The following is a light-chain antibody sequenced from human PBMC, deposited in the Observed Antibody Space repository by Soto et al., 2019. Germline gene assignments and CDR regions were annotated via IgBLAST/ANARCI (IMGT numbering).Light chain of an antibody. CDR1: SSDVGSYKL. V-gene: IGLV2-23*02. Sequence: QSALTQPASVSGCPGQSITISCTGTSSDVGSYKLVSWYQQHPGKAPKLMISEVTKRPSGVSTRFSGSKSGNTASLTISGLQPEDESDYYCCSYAGSNTWVFGGGTKLTVL. CDR3: CSYAGSNTWV. J-gene: IGLJ3*02. CDR2: EVT.